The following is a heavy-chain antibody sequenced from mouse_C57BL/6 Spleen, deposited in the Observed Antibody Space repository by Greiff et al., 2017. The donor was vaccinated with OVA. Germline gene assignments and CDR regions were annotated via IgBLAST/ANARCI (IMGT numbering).Heavy chain of an antibody. CDR2: IYPSDSET. CDR3: ASGDGNSVFDY. CDR1: GYTFTSYW. J-gene: IGHJ2*01. V-gene: IGHV1-61*01. Sequence: QVQLQQPGAELVRPGSSVKLSCKASGYTFTSYWMDWVKQRPGQGLEWIGNIYPSDSETHYNQKFKDKATLTVDKSSSTAYMQLSSLTSEDSAVDYCASGDGNSVFDYWGQGTTLTVSS. D-gene: IGHD2-1*01.